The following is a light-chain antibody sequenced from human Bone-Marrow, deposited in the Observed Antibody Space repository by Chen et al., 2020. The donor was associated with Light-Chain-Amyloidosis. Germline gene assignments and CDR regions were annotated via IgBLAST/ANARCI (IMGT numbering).Light chain of an antibody. Sequence: SYVLTRPSSVSVAPGQTATIACGGNNIGSTSVHWYQQTPGQAPLLVLYDDSDRPSGIPERLSGSKSGNTATLTSSRVEAGDEADYYCQVWDRSSDRPVFGGGTKLTVL. CDR2: DDS. J-gene: IGLJ3*02. CDR1: NIGSTS. V-gene: IGLV3-21*02. CDR3: QVWDRSSDRPV.